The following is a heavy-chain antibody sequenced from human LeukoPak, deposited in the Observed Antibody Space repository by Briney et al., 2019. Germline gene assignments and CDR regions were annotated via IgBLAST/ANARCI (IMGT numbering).Heavy chain of an antibody. Sequence: PAETLSLTCTVSGGSISRSSYYWGWIRQPPGKGLEWIGSIYYSGTTCYNPSPKSRVTISVDTSKKQFSLKLTSVTAADTAVYYCVRHWYGGGFDVWGQGSMVTVSS. CDR1: GGSISRSSYY. J-gene: IGHJ3*01. CDR3: VRHWYGGGFDV. V-gene: IGHV4-39*01. D-gene: IGHD1-14*01. CDR2: IYYSGTT.